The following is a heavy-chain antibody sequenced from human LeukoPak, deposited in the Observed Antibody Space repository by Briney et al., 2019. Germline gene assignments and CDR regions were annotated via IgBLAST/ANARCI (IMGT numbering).Heavy chain of an antibody. CDR1: GGTFSSYA. Sequence: SVKVSCTASGGTFSSYAISWVRQAPGQGLEWMGGIIPIFGTANYAQKFQGRVTITADKSTSTAYMELSSLRSEDTAVYYCARELPPDLYDSSGYYYFGDWGQGTLVTVSS. D-gene: IGHD3-22*01. J-gene: IGHJ4*02. CDR3: ARELPPDLYDSSGYYYFGD. V-gene: IGHV1-69*06. CDR2: IIPIFGTA.